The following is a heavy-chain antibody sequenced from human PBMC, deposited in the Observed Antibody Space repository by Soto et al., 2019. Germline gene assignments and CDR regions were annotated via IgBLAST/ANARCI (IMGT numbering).Heavy chain of an antibody. CDR2: IWYDGSNK. Sequence: QVQLVESGGGVVQPGRSLRHSCAASGFTFSSYGMHWVRQAPGKGLEWVAVIWYDGSNKYYADSVKGRFTISRDNSKNTLYLQMNSLRAEDTAVYYCARDQYYGDYDYWCQGTLVTVSS. V-gene: IGHV3-33*01. J-gene: IGHJ4*02. D-gene: IGHD4-17*01. CDR1: GFTFSSYG. CDR3: ARDQYYGDYDY.